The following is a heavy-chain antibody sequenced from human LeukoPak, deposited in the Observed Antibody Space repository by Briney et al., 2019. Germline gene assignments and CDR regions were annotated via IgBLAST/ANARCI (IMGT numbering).Heavy chain of an antibody. CDR3: ARGPDSYGYPYYFDY. CDR2: IIPIFGTA. CDR1: GGTFSSYA. V-gene: IGHV1-69*13. Sequence: GASVKDSCKASGGTFSSYAISWVRQAPGQGLEWMGGIIPIFGTANYAQKFQGRVTITADESTSTAYMELSSLRSEDTAVYYCARGPDSYGYPYYFDYWGQGTLVTVSS. D-gene: IGHD5-18*01. J-gene: IGHJ4*02.